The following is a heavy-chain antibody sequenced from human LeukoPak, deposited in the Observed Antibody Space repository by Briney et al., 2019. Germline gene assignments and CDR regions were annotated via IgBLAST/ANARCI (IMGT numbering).Heavy chain of an antibody. CDR1: GGSISSSSYY. V-gene: IGHV4-39*07. J-gene: IGHJ6*03. D-gene: IGHD1-7*01. Sequence: SETLSLTCTVSGGSISSSSYYWGWIRQPPGKGLEWIGSIYYGGSTYYNPSLKSRVTISVDTSKNQFSLKLSFVTAADTAVYYCASELELRGYYYYYMDVWGKGTTVTVSS. CDR3: ASELELRGYYYYYMDV. CDR2: IYYGGST.